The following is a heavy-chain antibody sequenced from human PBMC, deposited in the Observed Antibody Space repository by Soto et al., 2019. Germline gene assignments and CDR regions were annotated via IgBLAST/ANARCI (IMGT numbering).Heavy chain of an antibody. CDR2: IYYSGST. J-gene: IGHJ6*02. CDR3: ARLRTVTTRADYYYYYGMDV. Sequence: PSETLSLTCTVSGGSISSSSYYWGWIRQPPGKGLEWIGSIYYSGSTYYNPSLKSRVTISVDTSKNQFSLKLSSVTAADTAVYYCARLRTVTTRADYYYYYGMDVWGQGTTVTVSS. V-gene: IGHV4-39*01. D-gene: IGHD4-17*01. CDR1: GGSISSSSYY.